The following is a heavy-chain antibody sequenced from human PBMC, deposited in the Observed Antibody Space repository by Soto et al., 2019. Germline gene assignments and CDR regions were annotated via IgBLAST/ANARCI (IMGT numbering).Heavy chain of an antibody. Sequence: GESLKISCKGSGYSFTSYWIGWVRQMPGKGLEWMGIIYPGDSDTRYSPSFQGQVTISADKSISTAYLQWSSLKASDTAMYYCARGASAGCTSSPDYYYYDMDVWGKGTTVTVSS. CDR2: IYPGDSDT. J-gene: IGHJ6*03. D-gene: IGHD1-26*01. CDR3: ARGASAGCTSSPDYYYYDMDV. CDR1: GYSFTSYW. V-gene: IGHV5-51*01.